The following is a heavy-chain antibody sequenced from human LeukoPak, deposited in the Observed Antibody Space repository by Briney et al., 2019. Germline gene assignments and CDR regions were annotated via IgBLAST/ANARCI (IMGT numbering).Heavy chain of an antibody. D-gene: IGHD5-12*01. CDR1: GYTFTRYG. CDR2: ISAYNGNT. Sequence: ASVKVSCKASGYTFTRYGISWVRQAPGQGLEWMGWISAYNGNTNYAQKLQGRVTMTTDTSTSTAYMELRSLRSDDTAVYYCARDRSRSGYAGDWFDPWGQGTLVTVSS. CDR3: ARDRSRSGYAGDWFDP. J-gene: IGHJ5*02. V-gene: IGHV1-18*01.